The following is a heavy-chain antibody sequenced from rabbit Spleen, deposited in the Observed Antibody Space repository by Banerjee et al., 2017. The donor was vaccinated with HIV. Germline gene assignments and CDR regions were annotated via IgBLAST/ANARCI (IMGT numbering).Heavy chain of an antibody. CDR1: GVSFSFSSY. J-gene: IGHJ4*01. D-gene: IGHD1-1*01. V-gene: IGHV1S40*01. CDR2: INAATAKP. Sequence: QSLEESGGDLVKPGASLTLTCTASGVSFSFSSYMCWVRQAPGKGLEWIACINAATAKPVYATWAKGRFTISRTSSTTVTLRMTSLTAADRATYFCARDLLGVIGWNFYLWGPGTLVTVS. CDR3: ARDLLGVIGWNFYL.